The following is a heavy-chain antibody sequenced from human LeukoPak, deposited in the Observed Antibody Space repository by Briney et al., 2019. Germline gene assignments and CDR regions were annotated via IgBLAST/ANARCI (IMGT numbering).Heavy chain of an antibody. CDR1: GYTFTSYY. V-gene: IGHV1-2*02. Sequence: ASVKVSCKASGYTFTSYYMHWVRQAPGQGLEWMGWINPNSGGTNYAQKFQGRVTMTRDTSISTAYMELSRLRSDDTAVYYCARDADMVRGDSDAFDIWGQGTMVTVSS. J-gene: IGHJ3*02. CDR3: ARDADMVRGDSDAFDI. D-gene: IGHD3-10*01. CDR2: INPNSGGT.